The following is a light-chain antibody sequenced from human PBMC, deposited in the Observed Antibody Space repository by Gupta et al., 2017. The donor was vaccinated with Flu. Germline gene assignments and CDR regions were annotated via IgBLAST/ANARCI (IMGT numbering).Light chain of an antibody. J-gene: IGLJ2*01. CDR1: KLGDKY. CDR2: QDD. V-gene: IGLV3-1*01. CDR3: QAWDTTLSI. Sequence: SYDLTQPPSVSVSPGQTASITCSGDKLGDKYASWYQQKPGQSPVLVIYQDDRRPSGIPERSSGSNSGNTATLTISGTQAMDEADYYCQAWDTTLSIFGGGTKLTVL.